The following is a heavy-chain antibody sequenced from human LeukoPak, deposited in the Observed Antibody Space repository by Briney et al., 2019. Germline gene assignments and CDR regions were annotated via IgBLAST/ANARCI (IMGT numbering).Heavy chain of an antibody. Sequence: GSSVKVSCKASGGTFSSYAISWLRQAPGQGLEWMGRIIPILGIANYAQKFQGRVTITADKSTSTAYMELSSLRSEDTAVYYCARDSVLYYYGSGSYPPFDYWGQGTLVTVSS. J-gene: IGHJ4*02. CDR3: ARDSVLYYYGSGSYPPFDY. CDR1: GGTFSSYA. D-gene: IGHD3-10*01. V-gene: IGHV1-69*04. CDR2: IIPILGIA.